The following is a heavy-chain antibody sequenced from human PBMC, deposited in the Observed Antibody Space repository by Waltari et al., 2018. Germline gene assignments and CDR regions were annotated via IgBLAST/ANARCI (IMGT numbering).Heavy chain of an antibody. D-gene: IGHD6-13*01. V-gene: IGHV4-39*07. CDR2: IYYSGST. CDR1: GGSISSSSYY. Sequence: QLQLQESGPGLVKPSETLSLTCTVSGGSISSSSYYWGWLRQPPGKGLEWIGSIYYSGSTYYNPSLKSRVTISVDTSKNQFSLKVNLLTAADTAVYYCARDLKYTNGWYEMPVWGQGTLVTVSS. J-gene: IGHJ4*02. CDR3: ARDLKYTNGWYEMPV.